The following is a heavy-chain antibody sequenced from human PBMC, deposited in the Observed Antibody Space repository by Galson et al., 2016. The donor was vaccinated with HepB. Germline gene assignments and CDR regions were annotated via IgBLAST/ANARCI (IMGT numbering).Heavy chain of an antibody. Sequence: SLRLSCAASGFTFTNTIMSWVRQAPGKGLEWVSYISSSSSYTNYAESVKGRFTISRDNAKNSLYLQMNSLRAEDTAVYYCARAQTTVVTYIDNWGQGTLVTVSS. J-gene: IGHJ4*02. CDR1: GFTFTNTI. CDR3: ARAQTTVVTYIDN. D-gene: IGHD4-23*01. CDR2: ISSSSSYT. V-gene: IGHV3-11*06.